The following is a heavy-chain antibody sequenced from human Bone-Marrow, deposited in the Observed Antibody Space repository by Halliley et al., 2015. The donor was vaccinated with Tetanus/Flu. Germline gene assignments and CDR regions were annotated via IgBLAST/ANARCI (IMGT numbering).Heavy chain of an antibody. CDR3: AGPYGSGGLDYYYGMDV. Sequence: YNNGKPNYNPSLKSRVTISVDTSKNQFSLMLSFVTAADTAVYYCAGPYGSGGLDYYYGMDVWGQGTTVTVS. J-gene: IGHJ6*02. V-gene: IGHV4-61*07. CDR2: YNNGKP. D-gene: IGHD3-10*01.